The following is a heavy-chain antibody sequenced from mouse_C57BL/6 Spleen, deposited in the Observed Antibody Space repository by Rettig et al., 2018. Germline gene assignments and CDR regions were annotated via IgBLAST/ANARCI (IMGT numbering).Heavy chain of an antibody. V-gene: IGHV1-64*01. Sequence: QVQLQQPGAELVKPGASVKLSCKASGYTLTSYWMHWVKQRPGQGLEWIGMIHPNSGSTNYNEKFKSKATLTVDKSSSTAYMQLSSLTSEDSAVYYCALITTDYFDYWGQGTTLTVSS. CDR1: GYTLTSYW. CDR2: IHPNSGST. J-gene: IGHJ2*01. CDR3: ALITTDYFDY. D-gene: IGHD1-1*01.